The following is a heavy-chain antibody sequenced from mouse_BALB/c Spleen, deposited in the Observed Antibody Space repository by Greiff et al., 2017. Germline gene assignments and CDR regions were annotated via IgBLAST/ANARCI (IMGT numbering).Heavy chain of an antibody. CDR3: AREGDLPYYAMDY. Sequence: DVKVVESGGGLVQPGGSLKLSCAASGFTFSSFGMHWVRQAPEKGLEWVAYISSGSSTIYYADTVKGRFTISRDNPKNTLFLQMTSLRSEDTAMYYCAREGDLPYYAMDYWGQGTSVTVSS. V-gene: IGHV5-17*02. J-gene: IGHJ4*01. CDR2: ISSGSSTI. CDR1: GFTFSSFG.